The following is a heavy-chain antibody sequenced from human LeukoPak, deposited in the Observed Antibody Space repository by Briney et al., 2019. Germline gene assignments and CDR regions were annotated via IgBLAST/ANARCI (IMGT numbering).Heavy chain of an antibody. Sequence: SVKVSCKASGGTFSSYAISWVRQAPGQGLEWMGRIIPILGIANYAQKFQGRVTITADKSTSTAYMELSSLRSEDTAVYYCARDTYYYDSSGSSVDYWGQGTLVTVSS. CDR1: GGTFSSYA. J-gene: IGHJ4*02. CDR2: IIPILGIA. V-gene: IGHV1-69*04. D-gene: IGHD3-22*01. CDR3: ARDTYYYDSSGSSVDY.